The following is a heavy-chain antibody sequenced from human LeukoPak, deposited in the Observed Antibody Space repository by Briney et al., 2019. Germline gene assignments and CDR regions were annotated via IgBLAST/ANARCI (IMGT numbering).Heavy chain of an antibody. Sequence: ASVKVSCKASGYTFTRYYMHWVRQAPGQGLEWMGIINPSGGSTSYAQKFQGRVTMTRDTSTNTVYMELSSLRSEDTAVYYCARDCVPTQNYYDSSGYHYDYWGQGTLVTVSS. CDR2: INPSGGST. D-gene: IGHD3-22*01. CDR1: GYTFTRYY. V-gene: IGHV1-46*01. J-gene: IGHJ4*02. CDR3: ARDCVPTQNYYDSSGYHYDY.